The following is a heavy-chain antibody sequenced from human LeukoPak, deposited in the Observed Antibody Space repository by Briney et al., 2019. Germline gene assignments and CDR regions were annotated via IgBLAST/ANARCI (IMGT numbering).Heavy chain of an antibody. Sequence: GGSLRLSCAASGFTFSSYSMNWVRQAPGKGLEWVSSISSSSSYIYYANSVKGRFTISRDNAKNSLYLQMNSLRAEDTAVYYCARDPLYCSSTSCFFDYWGQGTLVTVSS. V-gene: IGHV3-21*01. J-gene: IGHJ4*02. D-gene: IGHD2-2*01. CDR2: ISSSSSYI. CDR1: GFTFSSYS. CDR3: ARDPLYCSSTSCFFDY.